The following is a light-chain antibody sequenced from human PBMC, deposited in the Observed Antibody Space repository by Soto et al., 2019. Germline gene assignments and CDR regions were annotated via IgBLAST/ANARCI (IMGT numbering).Light chain of an antibody. Sequence: QSVLTQPPSASGSPGQSVTISCTGTSGDVGGYDYVSWYQQHPGKVPKVVIYEGSKRPSGVSNRFSGSKSGNTASLTISGLQAEDEAYYYCWSYAGNTIFVFGGGTKATVL. CDR3: WSYAGNTIFV. CDR1: SGDVGGYDY. V-gene: IGLV2-8*01. J-gene: IGLJ2*01. CDR2: EGS.